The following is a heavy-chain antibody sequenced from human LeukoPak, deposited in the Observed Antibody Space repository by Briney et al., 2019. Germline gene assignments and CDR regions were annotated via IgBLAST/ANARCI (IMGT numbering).Heavy chain of an antibody. CDR2: IYHSGST. CDR1: GYSISTGYY. V-gene: IGHV4-38-2*02. J-gene: IGHJ4*02. D-gene: IGHD2-2*01. Sequence: PSETLSLTCTVSGYSISTGYYWGWIRQPPGKGLEWIGSIYHSGSTYYNPSLKSRVTISVDTSNNQFSLKLSSVTAADTAVYYCARRRASSTYSYYFDYWGQGTLVTVSS. CDR3: ARRRASSTYSYYFDY.